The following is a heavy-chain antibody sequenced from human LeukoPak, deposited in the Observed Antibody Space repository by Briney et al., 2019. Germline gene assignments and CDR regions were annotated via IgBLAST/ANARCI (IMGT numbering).Heavy chain of an antibody. D-gene: IGHD3-22*01. J-gene: IGHJ5*02. CDR1: GFTFSNAW. Sequence: GGSLRLSCAASGFTFSNAWMSWVRQAPGKGLEWVGRIKSKTDGGTTDYAAPVKGRFTISRDDSKNTLYLQMNSLRAEDTAVYYCARGHVDYYYDSSGYDNWFDPWGQGTLVTVSS. V-gene: IGHV3-15*05. CDR3: ARGHVDYYYDSSGYDNWFDP. CDR2: IKSKTDGGTT.